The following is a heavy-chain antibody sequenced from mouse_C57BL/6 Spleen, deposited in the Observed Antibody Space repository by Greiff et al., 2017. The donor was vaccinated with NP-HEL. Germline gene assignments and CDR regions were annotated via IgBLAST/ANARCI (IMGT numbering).Heavy chain of an antibody. CDR1: GFTFSSYG. V-gene: IGHV5-6*02. CDR3: ARDGYGQAY. J-gene: IGHJ3*01. Sequence: EVMLVESGGDLVKPGGSLKLSCAASGFTFSSYGMSWVRQTPDKRLEWVATISSGGSYTYYPDSVKGRFTISRDNAKNTLYLQMSSLKSEDTAMYYCARDGYGQAYWGQGTLVTVSA. CDR2: ISSGGSYT. D-gene: IGHD2-2*01.